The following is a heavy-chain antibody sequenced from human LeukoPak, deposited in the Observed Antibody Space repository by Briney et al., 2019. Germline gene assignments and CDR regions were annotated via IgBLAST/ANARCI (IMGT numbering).Heavy chain of an antibody. D-gene: IGHD3-22*01. V-gene: IGHV3-30*04. CDR2: ISYDGSNK. CDR3: ARVKAHYYDSSGYGVLDY. J-gene: IGHJ4*02. CDR1: GFTFSSYA. Sequence: PGGSLRLSCAASGFTFSSYAMHWVRQAPGKGLEGVAVISYDGSNKYYADSVKGRFTISRDNSKNTLYLQMNSLRAEDTAVYYCARVKAHYYDSSGYGVLDYWGQGTLVTVSS.